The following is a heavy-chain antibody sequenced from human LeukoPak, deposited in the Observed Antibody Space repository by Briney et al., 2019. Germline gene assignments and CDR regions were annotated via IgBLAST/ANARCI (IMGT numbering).Heavy chain of an antibody. Sequence: GVSVKVSCKASGGTFSSYAISWVRQAPGQGLEWMGGIIPIFGTANYAQKFQGRVTITADESTSTAYMELSSLRSEATAVYYCARPHSYYYYMDVWGKGTTVTVSS. J-gene: IGHJ6*03. CDR3: ARPHSYYYYMDV. V-gene: IGHV1-69*13. CDR2: IIPIFGTA. CDR1: GGTFSSYA.